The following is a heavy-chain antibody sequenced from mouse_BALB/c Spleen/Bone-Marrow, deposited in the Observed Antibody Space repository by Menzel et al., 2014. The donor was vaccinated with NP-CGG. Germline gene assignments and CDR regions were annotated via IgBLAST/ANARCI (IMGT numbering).Heavy chain of an antibody. V-gene: IGHV5-17*02. D-gene: IGHD4-1*01. CDR3: TRGGNWDDFDY. CDR2: ISSGSSTI. CDR1: GFIFSSFG. Sequence: EVQRVESGGGLVQPGGSRKLSCAASGFIFSSFGMHWVRQAPEKGLEWVAYISSGSSTIFYADTVKGRFTVSRDNPKNTLSLQMTSLRSEDTAMYYCTRGGNWDDFDYWGQGTTLTVSS. J-gene: IGHJ2*01.